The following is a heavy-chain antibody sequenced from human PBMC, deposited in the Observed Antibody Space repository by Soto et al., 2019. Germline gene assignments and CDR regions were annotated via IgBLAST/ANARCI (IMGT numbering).Heavy chain of an antibody. V-gene: IGHV3-30-3*01. CDR2: ISHDGSNK. J-gene: IGHJ3*01. Sequence: PGGSLRPPCAASGITFSRSAMDWVRQAPGKGLEWVAAISHDGSNKYYADFVKGRFTISRDNSKNTLYLQMNSLRPEDTAVYYGASHDYYDSSGYPPDPFDLWGQGTIVTLSS. CDR1: GITFSRSA. D-gene: IGHD3-22*01. CDR3: ASHDYYDSSGYPPDPFDL.